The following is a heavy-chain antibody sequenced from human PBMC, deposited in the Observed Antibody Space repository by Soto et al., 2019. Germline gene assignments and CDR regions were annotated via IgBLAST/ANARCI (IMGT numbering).Heavy chain of an antibody. Sequence: SQTLSLPCAISGDRVSSNSATWNWIRQSPSRGLEWLGRTYYRSKWYNDYAVPVKSRITINPETSKKQFSLQLNSVTPEDTAVYYCARQQWMVLGHFDYWGQGTLVTVSS. D-gene: IGHD6-19*01. CDR3: ARQQWMVLGHFDY. CDR2: TYYRSKWYN. V-gene: IGHV6-1*01. J-gene: IGHJ4*02. CDR1: GDRVSSNSAT.